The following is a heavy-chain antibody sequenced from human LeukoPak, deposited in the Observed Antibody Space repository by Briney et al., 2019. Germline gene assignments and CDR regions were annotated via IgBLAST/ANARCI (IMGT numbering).Heavy chain of an antibody. Sequence: PGGSLRLSCAASGFTFSSYWMSWVRQAPGKGLEWVANIKQDGSEKYYVDSVKGRFTISRDNSKNTLYLQMGSLRAEDTAVYYCARDRIWGSSSWYDYYYYYYMDVWGKGTTVTVSS. D-gene: IGHD6-13*01. CDR3: ARDRIWGSSSWYDYYYYYYMDV. CDR2: IKQDGSEK. V-gene: IGHV3-7*01. J-gene: IGHJ6*03. CDR1: GFTFSSYW.